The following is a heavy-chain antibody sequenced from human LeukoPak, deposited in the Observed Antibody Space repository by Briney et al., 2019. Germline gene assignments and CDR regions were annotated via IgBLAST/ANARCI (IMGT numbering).Heavy chain of an antibody. CDR3: ARGDY. CDR1: GYTFTSYD. J-gene: IGHJ4*02. V-gene: IGHV1-8*01. CDR2: MNSDSGNT. Sequence: ASVKVSCKASGYTFTSYDINWVRQATGQGLEWMGWMNSDSGNTGYGQKFQGRVTLTRDTSISTAYTELSSLRSEDTAVYYCARGDYWGQGTLVTVSS.